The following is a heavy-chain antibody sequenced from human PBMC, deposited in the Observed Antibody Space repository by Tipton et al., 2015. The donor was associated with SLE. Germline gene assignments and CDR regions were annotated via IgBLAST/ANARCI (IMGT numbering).Heavy chain of an antibody. CDR2: INHSGST. CDR3: ARKSDYGIMVRGVARAFDI. D-gene: IGHD3-10*01. V-gene: IGHV4-61*08. J-gene: IGHJ3*02. Sequence: LRLSCTVSGGSISSGGYYWSWIRQHPGKGLEWIGEINHSGSTNYNPSLKSRVTISVDTSKNQFSLKLSSVTAADTAVYYCARKSDYGIMVRGVARAFDIWGQGTMVTVSS. CDR1: GGSISSGGYY.